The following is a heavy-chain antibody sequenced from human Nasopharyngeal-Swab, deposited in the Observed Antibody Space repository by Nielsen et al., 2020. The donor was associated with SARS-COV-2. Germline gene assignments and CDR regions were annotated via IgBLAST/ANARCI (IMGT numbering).Heavy chain of an antibody. CDR3: ARGGLWFGASYYFDY. V-gene: IGHV3-53*01. CDR1: GFIVSSNY. Sequence: GESLKISCAASGFIVSSNYMSWVRQAPGKGLEWVSVIYSGGSTYYADSVKGRFTISRDNSKNTLYLQMNSLRAEDTAVYYCARGGLWFGASYYFDYWGQGTLVTVSS. D-gene: IGHD3-10*01. J-gene: IGHJ4*02. CDR2: IYSGGST.